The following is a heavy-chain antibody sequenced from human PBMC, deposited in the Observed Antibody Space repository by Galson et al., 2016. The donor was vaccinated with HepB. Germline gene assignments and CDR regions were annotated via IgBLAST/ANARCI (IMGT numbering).Heavy chain of an antibody. D-gene: IGHD2-8*01. CDR1: GFTFSSYA. Sequence: SLRLSCAASGFTFSSYAMSWVRQAPGKGLKWVTAISGSGTSTYYADSVKGRFTISRDKSRNTLYLQMNSLRAENTAVYHCAKAPPFNDYYYYFYMDVWGKGTTVTVSS. CDR3: AKAPPFNDYYYYFYMDV. J-gene: IGHJ6*03. CDR2: ISGSGTST. V-gene: IGHV3-23*01.